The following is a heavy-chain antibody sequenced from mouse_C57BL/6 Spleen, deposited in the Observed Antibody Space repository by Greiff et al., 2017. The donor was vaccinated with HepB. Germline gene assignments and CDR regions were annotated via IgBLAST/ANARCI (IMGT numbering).Heavy chain of an antibody. D-gene: IGHD2-4*01. Sequence: QVHVKQSGAELVKPGASVKISCKASGYAFSSYWMNWVKQRPGKGLEWIGQIYPGDGDTNYNGKFKGKATLTADKSSSTAYMQLSSLTSEDSAVYFCARSTMITTLYYYAMDYWGQGTSVTVSS. CDR3: ARSTMITTLYYYAMDY. V-gene: IGHV1-80*01. CDR1: GYAFSSYW. J-gene: IGHJ4*01. CDR2: IYPGDGDT.